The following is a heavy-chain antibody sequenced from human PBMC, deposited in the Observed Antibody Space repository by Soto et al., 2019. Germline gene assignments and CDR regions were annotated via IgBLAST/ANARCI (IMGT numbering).Heavy chain of an antibody. J-gene: IGHJ5*02. CDR3: AHYVAASPAGWFDP. Sequence: QITLKESGPALVKPTQTLTLTCTFSGFSLSTSGEAVGWIRQPPGEALEWLALIYWDDDNRYNPTLKTRLTSTKDTSKNQVVLTLTNMDRVDTATYYCAHYVAASPAGWFDPWGQGILVTVSS. D-gene: IGHD3-10*02. CDR1: GFSLSTSGEA. V-gene: IGHV2-5*02. CDR2: IYWDDDN.